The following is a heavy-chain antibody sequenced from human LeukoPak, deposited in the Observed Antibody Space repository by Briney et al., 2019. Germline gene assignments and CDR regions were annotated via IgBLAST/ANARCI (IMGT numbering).Heavy chain of an antibody. CDR3: AKGPRIAAAGTCDH. J-gene: IGHJ5*02. CDR2: ISGSGATI. CDR1: GFTFSTYG. V-gene: IGHV3-23*01. D-gene: IGHD6-13*01. Sequence: GGSLRLSCAASGFTFSTYGMSWVRQAPGKGLEWVSGISGSGATIYYADSVKGRFAISRDNSKNTLYLQMNSLRAEDTAVYYCAKGPRIAAAGTCDHWGQGTLVTVSS.